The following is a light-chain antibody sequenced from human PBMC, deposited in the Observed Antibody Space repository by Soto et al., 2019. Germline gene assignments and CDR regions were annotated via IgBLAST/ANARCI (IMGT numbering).Light chain of an antibody. Sequence: AIRMTQSPSSLSASTGDRVTITCRASQGISSYLAWYQQKPGKAPKLLIYAASTLQSGVPSRFSGSGSGTDSLLTIGSPLSENFTTYYCQHFYSYPKPFAKGTK. CDR1: QGISSY. V-gene: IGKV1-8*01. CDR2: AAS. CDR3: QHFYSYPKP. J-gene: IGKJ1*01.